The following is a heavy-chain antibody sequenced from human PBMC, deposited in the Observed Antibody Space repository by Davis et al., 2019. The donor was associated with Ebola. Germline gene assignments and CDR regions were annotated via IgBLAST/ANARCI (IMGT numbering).Heavy chain of an antibody. CDR2: INHSGST. CDR1: GGSFSGYY. J-gene: IGHJ5*02. V-gene: IGHV4-34*01. D-gene: IGHD3-3*01. CDR3: ARERITIFGVVHNWFDP. Sequence: PSETLSLTCAVYGGSFSGYYWSWICELSGKGLEWIREINHSGSTNYNPFLKSRVTILVDTSKNQFSLKLSSVTAADTAVYYCARERITIFGVVHNWFDPWGQGTLVTVSS.